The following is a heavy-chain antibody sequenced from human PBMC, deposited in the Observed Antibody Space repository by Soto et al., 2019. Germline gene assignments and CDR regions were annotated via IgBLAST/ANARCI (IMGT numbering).Heavy chain of an antibody. D-gene: IGHD3-9*01. V-gene: IGHV4-61*01. Sequence: SETLSLTCTVSGVSISSGSNYWAWVRQPPGKGLEWIGYIYYSGSTNYNPSLKSRVTISVDTSKNQFSLKLSSVSAADTAVYYCASSLRYFDWLYAFDIWGQGTMVT. J-gene: IGHJ3*02. CDR2: IYYSGST. CDR3: ASSLRYFDWLYAFDI. CDR1: GVSISSGSNY.